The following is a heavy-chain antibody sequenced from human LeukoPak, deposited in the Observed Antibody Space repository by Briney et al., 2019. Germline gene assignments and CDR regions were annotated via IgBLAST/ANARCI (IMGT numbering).Heavy chain of an antibody. CDR3: AIGRDYDILTGGGDDY. J-gene: IGHJ4*02. CDR2: INPKRGNT. D-gene: IGHD3-9*01. V-gene: IGHV1-8*01. CDR1: LYTFTSYD. Sequence: GASEKVSCKGSLYTFTSYDINWVRQATGQGREWVGWINPKRGNTGYEHKCQGRVTMTRNTSISTAYMELSSLRSEATAVYYSAIGRDYDILTGGGDDYWGQGTLVTVSS.